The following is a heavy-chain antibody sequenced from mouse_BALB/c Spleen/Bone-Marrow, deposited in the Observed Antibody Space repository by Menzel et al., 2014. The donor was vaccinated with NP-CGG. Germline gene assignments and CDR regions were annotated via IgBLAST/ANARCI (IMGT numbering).Heavy chain of an antibody. CDR1: GFSLTSYG. CDR2: IWAGGST. V-gene: IGHV2-9*02. CDR3: ARRGDGYYLDY. D-gene: IGHD2-3*01. J-gene: IGHJ2*01. Sequence: QVQLQQSGPGLGAPSQSLSITCTVSGFSLTSYGVHWVRQPLGKGLEWLGVIWAGGSTNYNSALMPRLSISKDNSKSQVFLKMNSLQTDDTAMYYCARRGDGYYLDYWGQGTTLTVSS.